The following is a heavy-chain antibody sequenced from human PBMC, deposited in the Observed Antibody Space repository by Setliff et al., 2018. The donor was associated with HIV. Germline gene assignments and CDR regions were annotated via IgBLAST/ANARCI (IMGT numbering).Heavy chain of an antibody. V-gene: IGHV1-69*13. CDR1: GVTFSNCS. J-gene: IGHJ4*02. CDR3: ARGGYGSENLLFDF. D-gene: IGHD3-10*01. CDR2: IIPMYGPA. Sequence: RASVKVSCKASGVTFSNCSISWVRQAPGQGLEWMGGIIPMYGPAHYAQKFQGRVTITADESTTTAYMELNSLTSEDTAVYYCARGGYGSENLLFDFWGQGTLVTVSS.